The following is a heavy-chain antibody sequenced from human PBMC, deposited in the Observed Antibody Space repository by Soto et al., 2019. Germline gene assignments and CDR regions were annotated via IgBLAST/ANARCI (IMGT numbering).Heavy chain of an antibody. Sequence: QVQLVQSGAEVKKPGSSVKVSCKASGGTFSSYAISWVRQAPGHGLEWMGGIIPIFGTANYAQKFQGRVTITADKSTRTAYMELSSLRSEDTAVYYCARETTCGGDCYPLDYWGQGTLVTVSS. D-gene: IGHD2-21*02. CDR1: GGTFSSYA. J-gene: IGHJ4*02. V-gene: IGHV1-69*06. CDR3: ARETTCGGDCYPLDY. CDR2: IIPIFGTA.